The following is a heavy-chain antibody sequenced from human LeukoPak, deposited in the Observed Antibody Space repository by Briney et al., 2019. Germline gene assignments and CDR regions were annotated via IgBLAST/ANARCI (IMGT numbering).Heavy chain of an antibody. CDR3: ARYGGATRDFDY. J-gene: IGHJ4*02. D-gene: IGHD1-26*01. V-gene: IGHV4-59*01. CDR2: VSYSGST. CDR1: GDSTGTNY. Sequence: SETLSLTCTVSGDSTGTNYWSWIRQPPGKGLEWIGYVSYSGSTLYNPSLKSRITISADMSRHQFSLKLSSVTAADTAVYYCARYGGATRDFDYWGQGTLVTVSS.